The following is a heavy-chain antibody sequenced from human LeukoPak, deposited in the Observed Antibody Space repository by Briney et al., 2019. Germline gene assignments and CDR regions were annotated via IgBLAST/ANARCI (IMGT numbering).Heavy chain of an antibody. J-gene: IGHJ3*02. D-gene: IGHD2-15*01. V-gene: IGHV4-30-4*01. CDR1: GGSISSGDYY. Sequence: SETLSLTCTVSGGSISSGDYYWSWIRQPPGKGLEWIGYIYYSGSTYYNPSLKSRVTISVDTSKNQFSLKLSSVTAADTAVYYCASSTYCSGGGCYSENAFDIWGQGTMVTVSS. CDR3: ASSTYCSGGGCYSENAFDI. CDR2: IYYSGST.